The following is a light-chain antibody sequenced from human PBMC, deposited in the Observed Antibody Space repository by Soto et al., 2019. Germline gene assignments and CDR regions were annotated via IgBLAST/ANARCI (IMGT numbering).Light chain of an antibody. CDR1: SSDGGGYNY. CDR3: SSYTSSSTVI. CDR2: DVR. V-gene: IGLV2-14*01. J-gene: IGLJ2*01. Sequence: QSALTQPASVSGSPGQSITISCTGTSSDGGGYNYISWYQQHPGKAPKFIIYDVRNRPSGVSNRFSGSRSGNTASLTISGLQAEDEGDYYCSSYTSSSTVIFGGGTKVTVL.